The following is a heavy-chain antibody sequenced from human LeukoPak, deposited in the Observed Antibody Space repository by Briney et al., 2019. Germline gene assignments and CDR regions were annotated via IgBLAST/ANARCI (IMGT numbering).Heavy chain of an antibody. CDR1: GFTVSSNE. CDR2: ISTSGSYI. V-gene: IGHV3-21*01. Sequence: PGGSLRLSCAASGFTVSSNEMSWVRQAPGKGLEWVSSISTSGSYIFYADSLKGRFTISRDNAKNSLYLQMNSLRAEDTAVYYCAIYYHSTGYYFPPDYWGQGTLVTVSS. J-gene: IGHJ4*02. D-gene: IGHD3-22*01. CDR3: AIYYHSTGYYFPPDY.